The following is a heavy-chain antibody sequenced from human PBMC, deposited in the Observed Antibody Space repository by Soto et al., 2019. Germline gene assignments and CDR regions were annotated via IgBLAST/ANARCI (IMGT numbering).Heavy chain of an antibody. Sequence: GSSLRLSCAAPGFIFNNFGIHWVRQAPGKGLEWVAVIWYDGSKKYYADSVKGRFTISRDSSKNTVDLEMNSLRVEDTAVYHCASSGEQLVWYFDYWGHGTLVTVAS. D-gene: IGHD6-13*01. J-gene: IGHJ4*01. CDR3: ASSGEQLVWYFDY. V-gene: IGHV3-33*01. CDR1: GFIFNNFG. CDR2: IWYDGSKK.